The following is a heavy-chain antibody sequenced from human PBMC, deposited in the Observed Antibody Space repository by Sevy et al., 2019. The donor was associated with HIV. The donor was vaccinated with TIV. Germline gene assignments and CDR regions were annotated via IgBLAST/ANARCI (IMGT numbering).Heavy chain of an antibody. CDR1: GGTFSSYA. CDR2: IIPIFGTA. J-gene: IGHJ6*02. D-gene: IGHD3-3*01. CDR3: ARDRMVYYDFWSGYYKPYYYYGMDV. Sequence: ASVKVSCKASGGTFSSYAISWVRQAPGQGLEWMGGIIPIFGTANYAQKFQGRVTITADESTGTAYMELSSLRSEDTAVYYCARDRMVYYDFWSGYYKPYYYYGMDVWGQGTTVTVSS. V-gene: IGHV1-69*01.